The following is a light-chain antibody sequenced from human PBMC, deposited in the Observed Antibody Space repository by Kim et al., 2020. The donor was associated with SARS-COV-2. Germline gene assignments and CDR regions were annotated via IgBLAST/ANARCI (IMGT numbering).Light chain of an antibody. Sequence: EIVLTQSPGTLSLSPGERATLSCRASQSVSSSYLAWYQQKPGQAPRLLIHGASSRATGIPDRFSGSGSGTDFTLTISRLEPEDFAVYYCQQYGSSPRGTFGQGTKVDIK. CDR1: QSVSSSY. V-gene: IGKV3-20*01. J-gene: IGKJ1*01. CDR3: QQYGSSPRGT. CDR2: GAS.